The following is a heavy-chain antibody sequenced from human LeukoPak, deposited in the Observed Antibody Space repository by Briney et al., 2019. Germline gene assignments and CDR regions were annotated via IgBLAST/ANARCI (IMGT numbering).Heavy chain of an antibody. CDR3: AREGWGFYGSGSNPSMDYYYYYMDV. CDR1: GFTFSSYW. D-gene: IGHD3-10*01. V-gene: IGHV3-7*01. CDR2: IKQDGSEK. J-gene: IGHJ6*03. Sequence: GGSLRLSCGASGFTFSSYWMSWVRQAPGKGLEWVANIKQDGSEKYYVDSAKGRFTISRDNAKNSLYPQMNSLRAEDTALYYCAREGWGFYGSGSNPSMDYYYYYMDVWGKGTTVTVSS.